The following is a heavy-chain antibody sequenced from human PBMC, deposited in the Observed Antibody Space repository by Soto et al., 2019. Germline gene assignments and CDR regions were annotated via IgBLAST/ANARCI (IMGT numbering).Heavy chain of an antibody. D-gene: IGHD6-13*01. CDR1: GGSISSSHYY. J-gene: IGHJ4*02. Sequence: SETLSLTCIVSGGSISSSHYYWSWIRQPPGKGLEWIGSIYYSGSTNYNPSLKSRVTISVNTSKNQFSLKLTSVTAADTAVYYCARRGSSSWYGYWGQGTLVTVSS. V-gene: IGHV4-39*07. CDR3: ARRGSSSWYGY. CDR2: IYYSGST.